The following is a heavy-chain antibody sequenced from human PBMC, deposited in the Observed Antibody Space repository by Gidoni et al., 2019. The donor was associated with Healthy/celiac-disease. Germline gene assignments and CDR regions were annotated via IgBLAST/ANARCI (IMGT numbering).Heavy chain of an antibody. CDR1: GFTFSSYT. Sequence: EVQLLESRGGLVQPGGSLRLSCAASGFTFSSYTMIWVRQAPGKGLEWVSAISGSGGSTYYSDSVKGRFTISRDNSKNTLYLQMNSLRAEDTAVYYWARRLGMATVVTPGRHAGGNLFDYWGQGTLVTVSS. J-gene: IGHJ4*02. CDR3: ARRLGMATVVTPGRHAGGNLFDY. V-gene: IGHV3-23*01. D-gene: IGHD4-17*01. CDR2: ISGSGGST.